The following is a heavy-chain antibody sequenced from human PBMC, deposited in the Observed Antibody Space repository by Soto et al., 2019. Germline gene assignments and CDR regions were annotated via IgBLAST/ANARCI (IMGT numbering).Heavy chain of an antibody. CDR1: GGSISSYY. Sequence: SETLSLTCTVSGGSISSYYWSWIRQPPGKGLEWIGYIYYSGSTNYNPSLKSRVTISVDRSKNQFSLKLSSVTAADTAVYYCARRKPYGDYDYWGQGTLVTVSS. J-gene: IGHJ4*02. CDR2: IYYSGST. V-gene: IGHV4-59*12. CDR3: ARRKPYGDYDY. D-gene: IGHD4-17*01.